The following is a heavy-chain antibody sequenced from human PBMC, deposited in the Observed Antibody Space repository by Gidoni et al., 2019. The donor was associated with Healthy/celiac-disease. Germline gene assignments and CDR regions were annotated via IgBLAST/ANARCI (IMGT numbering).Heavy chain of an antibody. V-gene: IGHV3-21*01. CDR2: ISSSSSYI. CDR1: GFTFRSYS. CDR3: ARDGDTSSWYYYYYGMDV. J-gene: IGHJ6*02. D-gene: IGHD6-13*01. Sequence: EVQLVESGGGLVKPGGSLRLSCAASGFTFRSYSMNWVRQAPGKGLEWVSSISSSSSYIYYADSVKGRFTISRDNAKNSLYLQMNSLRAEDTAVYYCARDGDTSSWYYYYYGMDVWGQGTTVTVSS.